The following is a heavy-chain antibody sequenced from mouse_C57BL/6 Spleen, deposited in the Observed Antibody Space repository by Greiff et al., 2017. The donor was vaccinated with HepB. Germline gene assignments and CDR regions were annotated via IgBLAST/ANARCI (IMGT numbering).Heavy chain of an antibody. CDR2: IYPGSGST. CDR1: GYTFTSYW. CDR3: ARQGTYYDYDY. D-gene: IGHD2-4*01. Sequence: VQLQQSGAELVKPGASVKMSCKASGYTFTSYWITWVKQRPGQGLEWIGDIYPGSGSTNYNEKFKSKATLTVDTSSSTAYMQLSSLTSEDSAVYYCARQGTYYDYDYWGQGTTLTVSS. J-gene: IGHJ2*01. V-gene: IGHV1-55*01.